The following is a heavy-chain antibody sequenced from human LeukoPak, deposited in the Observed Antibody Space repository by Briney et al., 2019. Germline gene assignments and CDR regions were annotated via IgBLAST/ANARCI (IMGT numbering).Heavy chain of an antibody. CDR1: GFTFSSYE. CDR2: ISSSGSTI. J-gene: IGHJ4*02. CDR3: ARETEYYDSSGPVFDY. D-gene: IGHD3-22*01. Sequence: GGSLRLSCAASGFTFSSYEMNWVRQAPGKGLEWVSYISSSGSTIYYADSMKGRLTISRDNAKNSLYLQMNSLRAEDTAVYYCARETEYYDSSGPVFDYWGQGTLVTVSS. V-gene: IGHV3-48*03.